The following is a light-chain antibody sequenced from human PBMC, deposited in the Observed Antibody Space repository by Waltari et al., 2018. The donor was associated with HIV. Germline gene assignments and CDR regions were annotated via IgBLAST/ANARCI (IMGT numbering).Light chain of an antibody. J-gene: IGKJ2*01. CDR3: HQYGTSPRT. V-gene: IGKV3-20*01. Sequence: EIVLAQSPRTLSLSPGERATLSCRASRTVTSNYLAWYQVRPGQAPRLLIYGASIRATGVPDKFSGSGSGTDFTLTIGRLEPEDFAVYYCHQYGTSPRTFGQGSKVEIK. CDR1: RTVTSNY. CDR2: GAS.